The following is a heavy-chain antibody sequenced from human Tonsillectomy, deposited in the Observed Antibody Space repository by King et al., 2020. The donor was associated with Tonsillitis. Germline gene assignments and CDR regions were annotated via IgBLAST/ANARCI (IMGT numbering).Heavy chain of an antibody. D-gene: IGHD2-15*01. CDR1: GCSISSYY. CDR3: ARDVGGEAYCSGGSCYSDWYFDL. Sequence: QLQESGPGLVKPSETLSLTCTVSGCSISSYYWSWIRQPAGKGLEWIGRIYTSGSTNYNPSLKSRVTMSVDTSKNQFSLKLSSVTAADTAVYYCARDVGGEAYCSGGSCYSDWYFDLWGRGTLVTVSS. V-gene: IGHV4-4*07. J-gene: IGHJ2*01. CDR2: IYTSGST.